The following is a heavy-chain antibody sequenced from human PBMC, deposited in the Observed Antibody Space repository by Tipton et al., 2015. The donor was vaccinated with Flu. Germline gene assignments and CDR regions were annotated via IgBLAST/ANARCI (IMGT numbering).Heavy chain of an antibody. CDR2: ISPRGIDK. Sequence: SLRLSCAASGFTFGNYDMTWVRQAPGKGLEWVSSISPRGIDKYYADSVKGRFTISRDNSNNTLHLQMNSLRADDTAVFYCAKGVMVRGGYYYYNMDVWGQGTTVTVS. D-gene: IGHD3-10*01. J-gene: IGHJ6*02. CDR3: AKGVMVRGGYYYYNMDV. V-gene: IGHV3-23*01. CDR1: GFTFGNYD.